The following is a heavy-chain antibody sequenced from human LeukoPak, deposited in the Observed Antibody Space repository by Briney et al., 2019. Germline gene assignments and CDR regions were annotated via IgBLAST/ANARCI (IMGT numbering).Heavy chain of an antibody. D-gene: IGHD6-13*01. CDR1: GFTFDDYA. J-gene: IGHJ4*02. CDR2: IYSGGST. CDR3: ARDRGSSWYGDFDY. V-gene: IGHV3-53*01. Sequence: PGRSLRLSCAASGFTFDDYAMHWVRQAPGKGLEWVSVIYSGGSTYYADSVKGRFTISRDNSKNTLYLQMNSLRAEDTAVYYCARDRGSSWYGDFDYWGQGTLVTVSS.